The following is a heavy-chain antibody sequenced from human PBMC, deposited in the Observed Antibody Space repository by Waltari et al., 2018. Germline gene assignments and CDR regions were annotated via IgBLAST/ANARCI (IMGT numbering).Heavy chain of an antibody. Sequence: QVQLVQSGAEVKKPGASVKVSCKASGYTFTSYDINWVRQATGQGLEWMGWMNPNSGNTGYAQKCQGRVTITRNTSISTAYMELSSLRSEDTAVYYCARGNIVVVVAATPYYYYGMDVWGQGTTVTVSS. CDR2: MNPNSGNT. V-gene: IGHV1-8*03. J-gene: IGHJ6*02. CDR3: ARGNIVVVVAATPYYYYGMDV. CDR1: GYTFTSYD. D-gene: IGHD2-15*01.